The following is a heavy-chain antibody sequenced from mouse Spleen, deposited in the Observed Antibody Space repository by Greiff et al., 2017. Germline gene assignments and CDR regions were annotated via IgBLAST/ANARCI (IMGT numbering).Heavy chain of an antibody. CDR1: GYTFTEYT. V-gene: IGHV1-62-2*01. D-gene: IGHD2-12*01. J-gene: IGHJ4*01. CDR2: FYPGSGSI. CDR3: ARHPYYSYYSYDDYAMDY. Sequence: VKVVESGAELVKPGASVKLSCKASGYTFTEYTIHWVKQRSGQGLEWIGWFYPGSGSIKYNEKFKDKATLTADKSSSTVYMELSRLTSEDSAVYFCARHPYYSYYSYDDYAMDYWGQGTSVTVSS.